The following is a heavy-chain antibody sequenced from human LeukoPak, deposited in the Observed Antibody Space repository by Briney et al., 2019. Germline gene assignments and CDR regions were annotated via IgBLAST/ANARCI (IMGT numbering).Heavy chain of an antibody. CDR3: AKGVNYYDSSGYKYYFDY. J-gene: IGHJ4*02. CDR2: ISGSGGST. D-gene: IGHD3-22*01. CDR1: GFTFSSYA. Sequence: GGSLRLSCAASGFTFSSYAMSWVRQAPGKGLEWVSAISGSGGSTYYADSVKGRFTISRDNSKNTLYLQMNSLRAEDTAVYYCAKGVNYYDSSGYKYYFDYWGQGTLVTVSS. V-gene: IGHV3-23*01.